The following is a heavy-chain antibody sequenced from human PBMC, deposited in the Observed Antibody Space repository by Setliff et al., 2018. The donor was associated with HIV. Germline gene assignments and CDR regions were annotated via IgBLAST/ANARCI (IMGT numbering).Heavy chain of an antibody. CDR1: GFTFSSYW. Sequence: LRLSCTASGFTFSSYWMHWVRQAPGKGLVWVSRINSDGSSTSYADSVKGRFTISRDNSKNTQYLQMNSLRAEDTAVYYCAWIYNYVWGTYRNFDYWGQGTLVTVSS. CDR3: AWIYNYVWGTYRNFDY. CDR2: INSDGSST. D-gene: IGHD3-16*02. V-gene: IGHV3-74*01. J-gene: IGHJ4*02.